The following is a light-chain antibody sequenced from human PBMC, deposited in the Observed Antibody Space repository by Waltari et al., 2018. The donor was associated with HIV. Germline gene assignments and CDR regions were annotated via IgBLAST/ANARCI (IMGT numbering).Light chain of an antibody. CDR3: QVWDSTTDHYV. V-gene: IGLV3-21*04. CDR1: NFRTKS. CDR2: DSG. J-gene: IGLJ1*01. Sequence: SYVLTQPPSVSVAPGKTAKITCGGNNFRTKSVHWYQQKPGQAPVLIIYDSGDRPSGIPERVSGSDSGNTATLTISRVEAGDEADYYCQVWDSTTDHYVFGSGTKVTVL.